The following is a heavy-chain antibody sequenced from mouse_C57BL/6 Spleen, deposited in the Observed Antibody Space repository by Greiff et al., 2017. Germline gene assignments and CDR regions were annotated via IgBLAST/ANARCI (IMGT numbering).Heavy chain of an antibody. Sequence: VQLQQSGAELVRPGASVKLSCTASGFNIKDDYMHWVKQRPELGLEWIGWIDPENGDTEYASKFQGKATITADTSSNTAYLQLSSLKSEDTAVYYCTTGGGAADYWGQGTSVTGSS. CDR1: GFNIKDDY. J-gene: IGHJ4*01. CDR3: TTGGGAADY. CDR2: IDPENGDT. V-gene: IGHV14-4*01.